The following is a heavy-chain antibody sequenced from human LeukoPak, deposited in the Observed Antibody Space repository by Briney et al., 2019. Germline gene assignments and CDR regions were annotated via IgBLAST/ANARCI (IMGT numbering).Heavy chain of an antibody. CDR2: ISYDGSNK. Sequence: GGSLRLSCAPSGFSFSSYAMHWVRQAPGKGLEWVAVISYDGSNKYYADSVKGRFTISRDNSKNTLYLQMNSLRAEDTAVYYCAKILPDTVTADYWGQGTLVTVSS. CDR3: AKILPDTVTADY. D-gene: IGHD4-11*01. V-gene: IGHV3-30*18. J-gene: IGHJ4*02. CDR1: GFSFSSYA.